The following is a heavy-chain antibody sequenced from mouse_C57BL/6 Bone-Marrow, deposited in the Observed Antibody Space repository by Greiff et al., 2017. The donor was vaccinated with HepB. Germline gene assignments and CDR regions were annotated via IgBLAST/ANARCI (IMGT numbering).Heavy chain of an antibody. J-gene: IGHJ3*01. CDR2: IYPRDGST. CDR1: GYTFTDHT. D-gene: IGHD2-1*01. V-gene: IGHV1-78*01. Sequence: VKLQESDAELVKPGASVKISCKVSGYTFTDHTIHWMKQRPEQGLEWIGYIYPRDGSTKYNEKFKGKATLTADKSSSTAYMELNSLTSEDSAVYLCARRLYYGNADWFAYWGQGTLVTVSA. CDR3: ARRLYYGNADWFAY.